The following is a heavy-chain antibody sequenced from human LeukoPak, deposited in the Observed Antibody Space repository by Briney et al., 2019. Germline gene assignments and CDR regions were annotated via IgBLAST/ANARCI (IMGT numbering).Heavy chain of an antibody. CDR1: GYTFSSYG. CDR2: ISAHTGHT. CDR3: ARASGYSYGPRDY. J-gene: IGHJ4*02. V-gene: IGHV1-18*01. D-gene: IGHD5-18*01. Sequence: ASVKVSCKASGYTFSSYGATWVRQAPGQGLEWMGWISAHTGHTSYAQKLQDRITMTTDTPTSTAYMELRSLRSDDTAVYFCARASGYSYGPRDYWGQGTLVTVSS.